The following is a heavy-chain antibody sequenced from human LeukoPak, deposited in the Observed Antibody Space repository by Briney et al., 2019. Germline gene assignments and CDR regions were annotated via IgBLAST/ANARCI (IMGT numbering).Heavy chain of an antibody. Sequence: GASVKVSCKASGYTFTSYAMHWVRQAPGQRLEWMGWINAGNGNTKYSQKFQGRVTITRDTSASTAYMELSSLRSEDTAVYYCARDRGRDYYYGSGSLDYWGQGTLVTVSS. D-gene: IGHD3-10*01. CDR3: ARDRGRDYYYGSGSLDY. CDR2: INAGNGNT. J-gene: IGHJ4*02. V-gene: IGHV1-3*01. CDR1: GYTFTSYA.